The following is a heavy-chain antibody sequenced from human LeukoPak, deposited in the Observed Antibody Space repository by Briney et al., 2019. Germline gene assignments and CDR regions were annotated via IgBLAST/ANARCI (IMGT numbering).Heavy chain of an antibody. CDR3: ARDLGYSSDY. J-gene: IGHJ4*02. CDR1: GFIVSSNY. CDR2: IYNGGIT. D-gene: IGHD6-13*01. Sequence: PGGALRLSCAASGFIVSSNYMSWVRQAPGKGVEWVSIIYNGGITYADSVNDRFTIPRDSSKNTVYLQLSSLRDEDTAVSYCARDLGYSSDYWGQGTLVTVSA. V-gene: IGHV3-66*01.